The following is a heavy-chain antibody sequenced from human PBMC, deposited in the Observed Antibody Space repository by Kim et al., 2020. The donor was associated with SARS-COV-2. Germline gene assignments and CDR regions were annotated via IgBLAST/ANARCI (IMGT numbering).Heavy chain of an antibody. CDR3: ATVFGVLHPDSFDL. CDR1: GFTFSTYL. J-gene: IGHJ4*02. D-gene: IGHD3-3*01. CDR2: IDPDGTNT. V-gene: IGHV3-74*01. Sequence: GGSLRLSCAASGFTFSTYLMHWVRQAPGKGLVWVSRIDPDGTNTIYADSVTGRFTISRDNAKNTLYLQLNNLRAEDTALYYCATVFGVLHPDSFDLWGQGTVVAV.